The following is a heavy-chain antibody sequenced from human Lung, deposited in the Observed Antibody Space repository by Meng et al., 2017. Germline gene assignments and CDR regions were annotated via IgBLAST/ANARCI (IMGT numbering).Heavy chain of an antibody. Sequence: QLQLMQSGADVKKPGSSVTVSCKAAVYTFTAYYVHWVRQAPGQGHEWMGRITPNSGGTNFAQKFQGRVIMTRDTSISTAYMELSSMGFDDTAVYYCAKALGWGSSPDYWGQGILVTVSS. CDR1: VYTFTAYY. J-gene: IGHJ4*02. CDR3: AKALGWGSSPDY. V-gene: IGHV1-2*06. D-gene: IGHD2-21*01. CDR2: ITPNSGGT.